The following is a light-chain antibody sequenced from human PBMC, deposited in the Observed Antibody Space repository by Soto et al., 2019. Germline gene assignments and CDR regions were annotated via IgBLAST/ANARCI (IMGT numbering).Light chain of an antibody. CDR1: QSVFYSSNNKNY. J-gene: IGKJ4*01. Sequence: DIVMTQSPDALAVSLGERATINCKSSQSVFYSSNNKNYLAWYQQKPGQPPKLVIYWPSTREPGVPYRFSGTCSWTDFTLTISSLQSDALAVYYFQHHSRIPLSFGAGTTVELK. CDR3: QHHSRIPLS. CDR2: WPS. V-gene: IGKV4-1*01.